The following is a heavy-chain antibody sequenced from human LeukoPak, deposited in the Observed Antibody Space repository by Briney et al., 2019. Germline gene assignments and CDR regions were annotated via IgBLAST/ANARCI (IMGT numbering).Heavy chain of an antibody. D-gene: IGHD2-2*01. CDR1: GFTFSSYA. J-gene: IGHJ4*02. Sequence: GGSLRLSCAASGFTFSSYAMSWVRQAPGKGLEWVSAISGRGGSTYYADAVKGRFTISRENSKNTLYLQMNSLRAEDTAVYYCAKIRASDIVVGPAHLDYWGQGTLVTVSS. CDR2: ISGRGGST. CDR3: AKIRASDIVVGPAHLDY. V-gene: IGHV3-23*01.